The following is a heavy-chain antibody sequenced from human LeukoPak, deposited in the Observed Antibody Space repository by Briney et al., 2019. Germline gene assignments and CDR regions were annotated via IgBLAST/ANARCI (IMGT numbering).Heavy chain of an antibody. D-gene: IGHD2-2*01. J-gene: IGHJ4*02. CDR1: GFTFSDYA. V-gene: IGHV3-30*18. Sequence: GGSLRLSCTASGFTFSDYAMSWVRQAPGKGLEWVAVISYDGRNKHYPDSVKGRFTISRDISTDTLWLQMDSLRTEDTAVYYCAKGPLRGTAAAIDYWGQGTLVTVSS. CDR3: AKGPLRGTAAAIDY. CDR2: ISYDGRNK.